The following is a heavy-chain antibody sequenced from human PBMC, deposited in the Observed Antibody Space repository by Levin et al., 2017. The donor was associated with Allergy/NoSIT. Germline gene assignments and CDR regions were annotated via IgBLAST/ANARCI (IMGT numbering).Heavy chain of an antibody. D-gene: IGHD2-2*01. CDR3: ARDPVRTSRGGY. Sequence: SETLSLTCTVSGGSISSGGYYWSWIRQHPGKGLEWIGYIYYSGSTYYNPSLKSRVTISVDTSKNQFSLKLSSVTAADTAVYYCARDPVRTSRGGYWGQGTLVTVSS. V-gene: IGHV4-31*03. CDR1: GGSISSGGYY. CDR2: IYYSGST. J-gene: IGHJ4*02.